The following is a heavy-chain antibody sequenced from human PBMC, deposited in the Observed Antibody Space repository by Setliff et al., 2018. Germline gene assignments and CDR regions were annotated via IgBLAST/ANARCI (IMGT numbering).Heavy chain of an antibody. J-gene: IGHJ6*04. CDR1: GGSFSGYY. V-gene: IGHV4-34*01. D-gene: IGHD4-17*01. CDR2: INHSGSS. Sequence: SETLSLTCAVYGGSFSGYYWTWVRQPPGKGLEWIGEINHSGSSNNNPSLKGRVSISVDTSKKQFYLKLTSVTAADTAVYYCARYGTEYGDYEIPGDVWGKGTTVTVSS. CDR3: ARYGTEYGDYEIPGDV.